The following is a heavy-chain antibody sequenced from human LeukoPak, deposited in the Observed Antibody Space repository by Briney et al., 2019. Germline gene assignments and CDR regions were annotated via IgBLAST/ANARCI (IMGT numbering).Heavy chain of an antibody. CDR2: IGPAGDT. CDR3: ARASSRRKAFFDY. J-gene: IGHJ4*02. CDR1: GFTFGSDD. D-gene: IGHD6-6*01. Sequence: GGSLRLSCAAPGFTFGSDDMHWVRQATGKGLEWVSSIGPAGDTYYLASVKGRFTISRENAKNSLYLQMNSLRAGDTAVYYCARASSRRKAFFDYWGQGTLVTVSS. V-gene: IGHV3-13*01.